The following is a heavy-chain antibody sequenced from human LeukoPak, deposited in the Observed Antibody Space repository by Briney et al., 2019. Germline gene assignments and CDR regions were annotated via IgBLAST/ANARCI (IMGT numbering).Heavy chain of an antibody. D-gene: IGHD3-22*01. CDR2: IYYSGST. V-gene: IGHV4-31*03. CDR3: ARVGKGYYYDSSGYSTPGQIDY. J-gene: IGHJ4*02. CDR1: GGSISSSSYY. Sequence: SETLSLTCTVSGGSISSSSYYWGWIRQHPGTGLEWIGYIYYSGSTYYNPSLKSRVTISVDTSKNQFSLKLSSVTAADTAVYYCARVGKGYYYDSSGYSTPGQIDYWGQGTLVTVSS.